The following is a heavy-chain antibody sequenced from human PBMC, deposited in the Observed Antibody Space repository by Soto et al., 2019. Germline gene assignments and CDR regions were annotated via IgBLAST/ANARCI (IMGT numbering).Heavy chain of an antibody. D-gene: IGHD4-17*01. V-gene: IGHV4-59*12. CDR3: ARGGGRMTTVTPFDY. CDR1: GGSISSYY. J-gene: IGHJ4*02. CDR2: IYYSGST. Sequence: PSETLSLTCTVSGGSISSYYWSWIRQPPGKGLEWIGYIYYSGSTNYNPSLKSRVTISVDRSKNQFSLKLSSVTAADTAVYYCARGGGRMTTVTPFDYWGQGTLVTVSS.